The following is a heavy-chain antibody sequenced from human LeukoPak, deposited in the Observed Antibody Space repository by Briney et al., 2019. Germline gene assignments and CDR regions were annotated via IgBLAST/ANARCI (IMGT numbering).Heavy chain of an antibody. Sequence: GRSLRLSCAASGFTFSSYAMHWVRQAPGKGLEWVAVISYDGSNKYYADSVKGRFTISRDNSKNTLYLRMNSLRAEDTAVYYCARDYSGLPWFGERNGMDVWGKGTTVTVSS. CDR3: ARDYSGLPWFGERNGMDV. CDR1: GFTFSSYA. D-gene: IGHD3-10*01. CDR2: ISYDGSNK. J-gene: IGHJ6*04. V-gene: IGHV3-30*04.